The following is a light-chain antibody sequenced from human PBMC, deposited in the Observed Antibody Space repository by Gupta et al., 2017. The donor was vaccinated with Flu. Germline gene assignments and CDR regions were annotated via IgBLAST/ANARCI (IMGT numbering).Light chain of an antibody. CDR1: QSISSY. CDR3: QQSCSTLT. Sequence: DIQMTQSPSSLSASVGDRVTITCRASQSISSYLNWYQQKPGKAPKLLIYAASSLQSGVPSRFSGSGSGTDFTLTSSRLQPEDFATYYWQQSCSTLTFGGGTKVEIK. V-gene: IGKV1-39*01. J-gene: IGKJ4*01. CDR2: AAS.